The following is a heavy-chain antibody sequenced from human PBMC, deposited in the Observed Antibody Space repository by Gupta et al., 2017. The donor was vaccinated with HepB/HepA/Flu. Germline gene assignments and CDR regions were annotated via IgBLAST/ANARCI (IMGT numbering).Heavy chain of an antibody. Sequence: EVQLLESGGGLVQPGGSLRHSCAASGVSSCSYSMYWVRPTPGKGLEWVSYICISSSTRYYADSVKGRFTISRDNAKNSLYLQMNSLRDEDTAVYYCARDLSRDFGVVHDAFDIWGQGTMVTVSS. D-gene: IGHD3-3*01. V-gene: IGHV3-48*02. CDR3: ARDLSRDFGVVHDAFDI. J-gene: IGHJ3*02. CDR1: GVSSCSYS. CDR2: ICISSSTR.